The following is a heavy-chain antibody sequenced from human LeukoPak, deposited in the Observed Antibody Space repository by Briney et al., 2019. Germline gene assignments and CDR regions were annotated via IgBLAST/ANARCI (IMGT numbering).Heavy chain of an antibody. CDR2: IYYSGST. CDR3: ARVRTRKTFDY. J-gene: IGHJ4*02. V-gene: IGHV4-30-4*08. D-gene: IGHD3-10*01. Sequence: SWVRQPPGKGLEWIGYIYYSGSTYYNPSLKSRVTISVDTSKNQFSLKLSSVTAADTAVYYCARVRTRKTFDYWGQGTLVTVSS.